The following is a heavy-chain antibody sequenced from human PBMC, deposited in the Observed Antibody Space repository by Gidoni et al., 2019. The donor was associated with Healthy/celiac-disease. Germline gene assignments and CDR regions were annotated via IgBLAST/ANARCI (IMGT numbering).Heavy chain of an antibody. V-gene: IGHV3-7*04. CDR3: AREVYSSGPNDY. J-gene: IGHJ4*02. Sequence: EVQLVESGGGLVQPGGSLRLSCAASGFTCSSYWRSWVRQAPGKGLEWVANIKQDGSEKYYVDSVKGRCTISRDNAKNSLYLQMNSLRAEDTAVYYCAREVYSSGPNDYWGQGTLVTVAS. D-gene: IGHD6-19*01. CDR1: GFTCSSYW. CDR2: IKQDGSEK.